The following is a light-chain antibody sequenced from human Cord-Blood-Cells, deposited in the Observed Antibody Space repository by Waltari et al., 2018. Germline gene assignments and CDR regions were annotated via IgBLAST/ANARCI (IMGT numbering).Light chain of an antibody. V-gene: IGLV2-23*01. Sequence: QSALTQPASVSGSPGQSITISCTGTSSDVGSYNLVSWYQQHPGKAPKLMIYEGRKRPSGVSNRFSGSKSGNTASLTISGLQAEDEADYYCCSYADSSTSVFGGGTKLTVL. CDR2: EGR. J-gene: IGLJ2*01. CDR3: CSYADSSTSV. CDR1: SSDVGSYNL.